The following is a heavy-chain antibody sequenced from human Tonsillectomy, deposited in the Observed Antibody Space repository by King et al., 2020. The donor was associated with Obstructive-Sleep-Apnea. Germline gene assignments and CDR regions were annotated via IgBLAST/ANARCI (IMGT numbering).Heavy chain of an antibody. CDR1: GGSISSGGYY. CDR3: AGVGFGESYFDY. CDR2: IYYSGST. Sequence: QLQESGPGLVKPSQTLSLTCTVSGGSISSGGYYWTWIRQHPGKGMEWIGYIYYSGSTYYNPSLTSRVTISVDTSKNQFSLKLSSVTAADTAVCYCAGVGFGESYFDYWGQGTLVTVSS. V-gene: IGHV4-31*03. D-gene: IGHD3-10*01. J-gene: IGHJ4*02.